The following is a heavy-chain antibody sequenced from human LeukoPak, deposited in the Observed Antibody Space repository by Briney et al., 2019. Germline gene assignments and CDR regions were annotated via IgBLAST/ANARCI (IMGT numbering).Heavy chain of an antibody. CDR1: GYTFTGYY. CDR3: ARDPSLTYGDYFFDY. J-gene: IGHJ4*02. D-gene: IGHD4-17*01. Sequence: ASVKASCKASGYTFTGYYMHWVRQAPGQGLEWMGWINPNSGGTNYAQKFQGRVTMTRDTSISTAYMELSRLRSDDTAVYYCARDPSLTYGDYFFDYWGQGTLVTVSS. CDR2: INPNSGGT. V-gene: IGHV1-2*02.